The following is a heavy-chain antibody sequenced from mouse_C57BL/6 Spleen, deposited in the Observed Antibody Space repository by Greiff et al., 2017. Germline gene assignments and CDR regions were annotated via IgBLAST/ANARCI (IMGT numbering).Heavy chain of an antibody. J-gene: IGHJ4*01. D-gene: IGHD2-2*01. CDR2: ISSGSSTI. CDR3: ARGGYDPYAMDY. CDR1: GFTFSDYG. Sequence: DVQLVESGGGLVKPGGSLKLSCAASGFTFSDYGMHWVRQAPEKGLEWVAYISSGSSTIYYADTVKGRFTISRENAKNTIFLQMTSLRSEDTAMYYCARGGYDPYAMDYWGQGTSVTVSS. V-gene: IGHV5-17*01.